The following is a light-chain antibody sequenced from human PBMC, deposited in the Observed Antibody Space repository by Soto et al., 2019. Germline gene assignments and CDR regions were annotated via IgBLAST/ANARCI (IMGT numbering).Light chain of an antibody. Sequence: QAVVTQEPSFSVSPGGTVTLTCGLSSGSVSTRYDPSWYQQTPGQAPRTLIYSTNTRSSGVPDRFSGSILGNKAALTITGAQEDDESDYYCFLYMGSGTVVFGGGTKLTVL. CDR2: STN. V-gene: IGLV8-61*01. CDR1: SGSVSTRYD. CDR3: FLYMGSGTVV. J-gene: IGLJ2*01.